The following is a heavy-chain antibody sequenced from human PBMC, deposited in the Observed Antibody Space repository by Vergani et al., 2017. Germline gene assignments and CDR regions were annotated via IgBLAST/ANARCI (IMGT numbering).Heavy chain of an antibody. CDR3: ASWGHGSENGGALQL. CDR1: GYSITNYW. D-gene: IGHD3-10*01. V-gene: IGHV5-51*03. CDR2: IYAGDSDV. J-gene: IGHJ3*01. Sequence: EVQLVQSGAEVKKPGESLKISCQGSGYSITNYWIAWVRQRPGKGLEWMGIIYAGDSDVRYSPSFQGQVTMSVDKSLSTAYLQWSSLKASDTATYFCASWGHGSENGGALQLWGQGTNITVSS.